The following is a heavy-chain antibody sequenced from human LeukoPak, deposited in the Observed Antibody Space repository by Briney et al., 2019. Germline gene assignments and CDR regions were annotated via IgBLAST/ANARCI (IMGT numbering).Heavy chain of an antibody. CDR2: ISPSSSAI. Sequence: GGSLTLSCAGTGFTFSFYRMNWRRQAPGKGLEWVSYISPSSSAIHYADSVKGRFTISRDNAKNSLYLQMNRLRDDDTAVYYCARAAYASGPEYWGQGTLVTVSS. J-gene: IGHJ4*02. CDR1: GFTFSFYR. CDR3: ARAAYASGPEY. V-gene: IGHV3-48*02. D-gene: IGHD6-25*01.